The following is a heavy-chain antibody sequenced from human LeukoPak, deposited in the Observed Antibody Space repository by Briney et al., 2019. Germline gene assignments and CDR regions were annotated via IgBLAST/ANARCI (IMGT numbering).Heavy chain of an antibody. J-gene: IGHJ5*02. V-gene: IGHV1-3*01. CDR3: ARDPSPGLVPSDP. CDR2: INAGNGNT. D-gene: IGHD3-16*02. Sequence: SVKVSCKASGYTFTSYAMHWVRQAPGQRLEWMGWINAGNGNTKYSQKFQGRVTITRDTSASTAYMELSSLRSEDTAVYYCARDPSPGLVPSDPWGQGTLVTVSS. CDR1: GYTFTSYA.